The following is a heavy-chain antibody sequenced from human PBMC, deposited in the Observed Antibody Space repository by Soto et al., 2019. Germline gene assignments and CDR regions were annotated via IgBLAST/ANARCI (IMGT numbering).Heavy chain of an antibody. V-gene: IGHV3-23*01. Sequence: EVQLLESGGGLVQPGRSLRLYCAASGFTFSSYAMNWVRQAPGKGLEWVSAMSGTGGSTYYADSVKGRFTISRDNSKNTLYLQMNSLRVEDTAVFYCAKAGFSSSWSPSYFDYWGQGTLVTVSS. CDR3: AKAGFSSSWSPSYFDY. D-gene: IGHD6-13*01. CDR2: MSGTGGST. CDR1: GFTFSSYA. J-gene: IGHJ4*02.